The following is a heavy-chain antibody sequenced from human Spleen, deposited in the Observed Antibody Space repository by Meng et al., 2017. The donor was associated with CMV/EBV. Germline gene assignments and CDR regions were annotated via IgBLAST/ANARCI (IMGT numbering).Heavy chain of an antibody. Sequence: GESLKISCAASGFTFSRYAMSWVRQAPGKGLEWVSAISGSGGTTYYADSVKGRFTISRDNSKNTLYLQMNSLRAEDTAVYYCAREKQQLVPYFDYWGQGTLVTVSS. J-gene: IGHJ4*02. CDR1: GFTFSRYA. D-gene: IGHD6-13*01. V-gene: IGHV3-23*01. CDR3: AREKQQLVPYFDY. CDR2: ISGSGGTT.